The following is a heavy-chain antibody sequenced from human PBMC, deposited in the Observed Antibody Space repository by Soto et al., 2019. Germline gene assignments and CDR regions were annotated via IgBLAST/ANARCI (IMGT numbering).Heavy chain of an antibody. CDR2: IYYSGST. Sequence: SETLSLTCTVSGGSISSGGYYWSWIRQHPGKGLEWIGYIYYSGSTYYNPSLKSRVTISVDTSKNQFSLKLSSVTAADTAVYYCAKHVLLWFGESNRLDWFDPWGQGTLVTVSS. CDR3: AKHVLLWFGESNRLDWFDP. CDR1: GGSISSGGYY. J-gene: IGHJ5*02. V-gene: IGHV4-31*03. D-gene: IGHD3-10*01.